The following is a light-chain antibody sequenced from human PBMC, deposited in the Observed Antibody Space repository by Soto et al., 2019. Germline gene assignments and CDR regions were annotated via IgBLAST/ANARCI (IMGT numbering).Light chain of an antibody. CDR2: GAS. J-gene: IGKJ1*01. CDR3: QQYGSSPGT. CDR1: QYVTSRY. Sequence: EIVLTQSPGTLSLSPGERATLSCRASQYVTSRYLAWYQQKPGQAPRLLIFGASIRDTGVPDRFSGSGSGTDFPLTISRLESEDFAVYYCQQYGSSPGTFGQGTKVEIK. V-gene: IGKV3-20*01.